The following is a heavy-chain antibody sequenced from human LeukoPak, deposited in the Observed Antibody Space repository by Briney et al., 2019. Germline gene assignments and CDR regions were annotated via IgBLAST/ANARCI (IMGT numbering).Heavy chain of an antibody. CDR3: AREADPSLYASSSPDY. V-gene: IGHV3-74*01. Sequence: GGSLRLSCAASGFGFSNFWMHWVRQAPGKGLVWVSRIKADGTTTVYADSVKGRFTISRDNLKNTLYLQMKGLRAEDTAVYFCAREADPSLYASSSPDYWGQGAPVTVPS. CDR2: IKADGTTT. CDR1: GFGFSNFW. D-gene: IGHD6-6*01. J-gene: IGHJ4*01.